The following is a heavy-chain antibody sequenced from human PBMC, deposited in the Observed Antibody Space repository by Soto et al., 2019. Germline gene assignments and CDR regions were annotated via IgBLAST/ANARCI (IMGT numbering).Heavy chain of an antibody. D-gene: IGHD3-3*01. Sequence: ASVKVSCKATGYTFTSYAMHWVRQAPGQRLEWMGWINAGNGNTKYSQKFQGRVNITRDTSASTAYMERSSLRSEDTAVYYCARDGVEYYDFWRVPGGFDPWGQGTLVTVSS. CDR2: INAGNGNT. V-gene: IGHV1-3*01. CDR1: GYTFTSYA. CDR3: ARDGVEYYDFWRVPGGFDP. J-gene: IGHJ5*02.